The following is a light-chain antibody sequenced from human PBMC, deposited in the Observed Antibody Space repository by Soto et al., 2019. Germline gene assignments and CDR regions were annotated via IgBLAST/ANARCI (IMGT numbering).Light chain of an antibody. J-gene: IGKJ1*01. Sequence: NQMTQSPSNLSSTVSGRVTIHFRARQNITSWLGLYQQKPGKAPKLLIYKASSLESGVPSRFSGSGSGTEFTLTISSLQPDDFATYYCQQYNSYSWTFGQGTKVEIK. CDR2: KAS. CDR1: QNITSW. V-gene: IGKV1-5*03. CDR3: QQYNSYSWT.